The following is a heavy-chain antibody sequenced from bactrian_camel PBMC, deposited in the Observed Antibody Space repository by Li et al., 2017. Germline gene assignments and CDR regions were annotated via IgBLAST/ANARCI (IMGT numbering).Heavy chain of an antibody. J-gene: IGHJ6*01. V-gene: IGHV3S53*01. CDR3: AAARDDARRACTGDSLLKFGF. CDR2: ISSNGTT. Sequence: VQLVESGGGSVEAGGSLKLSCMRSGSIENSCGMVWYRQVPGETRDLVSSISSNGTTTYADSVKGRFTVSADNAKRTLYLQMNSLEPSDTATYYCAAARDDARRACTGDSLLKFGFWGQGTQVTVS. D-gene: IGHD1*01. CDR1: GSIENSCG.